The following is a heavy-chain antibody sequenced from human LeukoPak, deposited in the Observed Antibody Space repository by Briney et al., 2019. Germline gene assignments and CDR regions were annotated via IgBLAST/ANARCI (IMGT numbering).Heavy chain of an antibody. CDR1: GFTFSSYG. Sequence: PGGSLRLSCAASGFTFSSYGMSWVRKAPGKGLEWVAGMSGSGGGTNYADSVKGRFTVSRDNSKNTLYLQMKSLRAEDTAVYFCAKRGVVIRVILVGFYKEAYYFDSWGQGALVTVSS. CDR2: MSGSGGGT. J-gene: IGHJ4*02. D-gene: IGHD3-22*01. CDR3: AKRGVVIRVILVGFYKEAYYFDS. V-gene: IGHV3-23*01.